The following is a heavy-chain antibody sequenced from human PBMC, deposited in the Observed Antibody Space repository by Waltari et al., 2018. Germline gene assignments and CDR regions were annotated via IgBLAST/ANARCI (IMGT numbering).Heavy chain of an antibody. CDR3: AKGGGPHY. CDR1: GIIFSNYW. D-gene: IGHD1-26*01. CDR2: IKEDGSEK. Sequence: EVRLVESGGGLVQPGGSLRLSCAASGIIFSNYWMSWVRQPPGKWLEWVADIKEDGSEKYYVDSVKGRFTISRDNAKNSVYLQMSNLRVDDTAVYYCAKGGGPHYWGQGTLVTVSS. V-gene: IGHV3-7*01. J-gene: IGHJ4*02.